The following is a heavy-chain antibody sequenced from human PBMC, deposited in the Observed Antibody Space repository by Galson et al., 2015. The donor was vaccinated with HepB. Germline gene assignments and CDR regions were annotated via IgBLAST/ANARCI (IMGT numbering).Heavy chain of an antibody. Sequence: SVKVSCKVSGYTLTKLSMHWVRQAPGKGLEWMGGFDPEDGETIYAQKFQGRVTMTEDTSTDTAYMELSSLRSEDTAVYYCATVVTCSGGSCYWKGAFDIWGQGTMVTVSS. V-gene: IGHV1-24*01. CDR3: ATVVTCSGGSCYWKGAFDI. J-gene: IGHJ3*02. CDR1: GYTLTKLS. D-gene: IGHD2-15*01. CDR2: FDPEDGET.